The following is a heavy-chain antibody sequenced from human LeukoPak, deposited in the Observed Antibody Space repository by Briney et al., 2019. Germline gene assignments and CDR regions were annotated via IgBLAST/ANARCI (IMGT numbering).Heavy chain of an antibody. CDR2: IYSGGST. CDR1: GFTFSSYW. V-gene: IGHV3-66*01. Sequence: GGSLRLSCAASGFTFSSYWMHWVRQAPGKGLEWDSVIYSGGSTYYADSVKGRFTISRDNSKNTLYLQMNSLRAEDTAVYYCARDQDSGSSNFDYWGQGTLVTVSS. D-gene: IGHD1-26*01. J-gene: IGHJ4*02. CDR3: ARDQDSGSSNFDY.